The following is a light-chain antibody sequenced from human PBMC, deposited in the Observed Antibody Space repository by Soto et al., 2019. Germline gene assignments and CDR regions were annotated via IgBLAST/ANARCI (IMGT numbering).Light chain of an antibody. J-gene: IGKJ1*01. Sequence: EVVLSQSPGTLSLSTGERATLSCRTSQSVSSIYLAWYQQKPGQAPRLLIYGASSRATGIPDRFSGSGSGTDFTLTISRLEPEDFAVYYCQQYGSSPRTFGQGTKVDIK. V-gene: IGKV3-20*01. CDR2: GAS. CDR1: QSVSSIY. CDR3: QQYGSSPRT.